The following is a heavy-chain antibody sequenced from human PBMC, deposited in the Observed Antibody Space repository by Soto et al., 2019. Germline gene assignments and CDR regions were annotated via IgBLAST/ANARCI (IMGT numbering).Heavy chain of an antibody. CDR2: IKQDGSEK. D-gene: IGHD3-16*01. J-gene: IGHJ4*02. CDR1: GFTFSSYW. V-gene: IGHV3-7*01. CDR3: ARVRSMITFGGVES. Sequence: GGSLRLSCAASGFTFSSYWMSWVRQAPGKGLEWVANIKQDGSEKYYVDSVKGRFTISRDNAKNSLYLQMNSLRAEDTAVYYCARVRSMITFGGVESWGQGTLVTVSS.